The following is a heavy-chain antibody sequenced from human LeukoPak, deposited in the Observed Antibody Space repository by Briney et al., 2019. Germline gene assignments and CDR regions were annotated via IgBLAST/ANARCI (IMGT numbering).Heavy chain of an antibody. V-gene: IGHV3-23*01. Sequence: GGSLSLSCAASGLTFSNYAMSWFRQAPGKGLEWVSGITSGFTPHYADSVKGRFTISRDNSKNTFHLKMNSLRAEDTAVYYCAKDYSDSRVGDVFLEYWGQGTLVTVSS. CDR1: GLTFSNYA. D-gene: IGHD1-26*01. CDR2: ITSGFTP. CDR3: AKDYSDSRVGDVFLEY. J-gene: IGHJ4*02.